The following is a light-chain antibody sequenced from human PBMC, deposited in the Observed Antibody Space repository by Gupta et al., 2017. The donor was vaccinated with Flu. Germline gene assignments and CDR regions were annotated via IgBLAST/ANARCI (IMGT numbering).Light chain of an antibody. J-gene: IGLJ3*02. CDR1: SGNMENTY. CDR3: VIRDGSLSTWV. Sequence: QSVLTQPPSASGTPGQRVTISCSGSSGNMENTYVYWYQQLPGTAPKLLLYKNNQRASGVPDRFSGAKSGTSASLAISGLRSEDEADYYCVIRDGSLSTWVFGGGTRLTVL. CDR2: KNN. V-gene: IGLV1-47*01.